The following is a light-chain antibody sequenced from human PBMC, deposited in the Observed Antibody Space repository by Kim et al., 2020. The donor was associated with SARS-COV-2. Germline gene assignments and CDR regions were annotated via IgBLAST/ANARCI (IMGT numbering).Light chain of an antibody. J-gene: IGLJ3*02. CDR2: KDS. CDR3: QPADSSGTYV. Sequence: SYELTQPPSVSVSPGQTARITCSGDALPKQYAYWYQQKPGQAPVLVIYKDSERPSGIPERFSGSSSGITVTLTIRGVQAEDEADYYCQPADSSGTYVFGGGTKLTVL. V-gene: IGLV3-25*03. CDR1: ALPKQY.